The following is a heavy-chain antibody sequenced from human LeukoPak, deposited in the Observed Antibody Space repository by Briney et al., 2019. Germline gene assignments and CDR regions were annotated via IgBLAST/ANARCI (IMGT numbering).Heavy chain of an antibody. CDR1: GGSISSYY. Sequence: SETLSLTCTVSGGSISSYYWSWIRQPPGKGLEWIGYIYYSGSTNYNPSLKSRVTISVDTSKNQFSLKLSSVTAADTAAYYCAREGSYGSGSCNHWGQGTLVTVSS. V-gene: IGHV4-59*01. J-gene: IGHJ5*02. D-gene: IGHD3-10*01. CDR2: IYYSGST. CDR3: AREGSYGSGSCNH.